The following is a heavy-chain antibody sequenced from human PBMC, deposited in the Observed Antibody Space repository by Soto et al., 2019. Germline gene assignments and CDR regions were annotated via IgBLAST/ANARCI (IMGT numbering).Heavy chain of an antibody. J-gene: IGHJ6*02. D-gene: IGHD3-10*01. V-gene: IGHV4-39*02. CDR1: GGSISSSSYY. CDR2: IYYSGST. CDR3: ARERYHLETIWFGELLPPTFPV. Sequence: QLQLQESGPGLVKPSETLSLTCTVSGGSISSSSYYWGWIRQPPGQGLEWIGRIYYSGSTYYNPSLKSRGTISVDTSKNQFSLKLSSVTAADTAVYYCARERYHLETIWFGELLPPTFPVWGQGTTVTVSS.